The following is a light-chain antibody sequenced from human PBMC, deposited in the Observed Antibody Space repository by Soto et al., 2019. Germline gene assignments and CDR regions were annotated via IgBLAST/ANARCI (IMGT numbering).Light chain of an antibody. CDR1: SGSVSASYG. Sequence: QAVVTQEPSFSVSPGGTVTLTCGLSSGSVSASYGPSWYQQTPGQAPRRLIYSAYTRSSGVPDRFSGSILGNKAALTITGAQADDESDYYCVLYLGRGIWVFGGGTKPPS. CDR3: VLYLGRGIWV. V-gene: IGLV8-61*01. CDR2: SAY. J-gene: IGLJ3*02.